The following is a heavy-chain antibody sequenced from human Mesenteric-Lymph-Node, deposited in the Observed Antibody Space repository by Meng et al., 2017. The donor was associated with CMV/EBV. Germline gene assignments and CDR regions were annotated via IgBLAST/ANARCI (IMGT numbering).Heavy chain of an antibody. CDR1: EATFTTYY. CDR3: ARGGRFLEWLTPVLPKFFDP. D-gene: IGHD3-3*01. Sequence: ASVKVSCKASEATFTTYYIHWVRQAPGQGLEWMGWINPNSGGTNYAQKFQGRVTMTRDTSISTAYMELSRLRSDDTAVYYCARGGRFLEWLTPVLPKFFDPWGQGTLVTVSS. V-gene: IGHV1-2*02. J-gene: IGHJ5*02. CDR2: INPNSGGT.